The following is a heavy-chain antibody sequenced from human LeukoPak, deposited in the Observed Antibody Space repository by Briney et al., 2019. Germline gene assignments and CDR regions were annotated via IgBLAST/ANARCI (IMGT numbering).Heavy chain of an antibody. Sequence: GESPKISCAASGYTFTNYWIGWVRQMPGKGLEWMGFIYPRDSDTRYGPSFQGQVTISADKSISAAYLQWGGLKASDTAIYYCVRLPSMIRGRYFDFWGQGTLVTVTS. D-gene: IGHD3-10*01. J-gene: IGHJ4*02. CDR3: VRLPSMIRGRYFDF. CDR2: IYPRDSDT. V-gene: IGHV5-51*01. CDR1: GYTFTNYW.